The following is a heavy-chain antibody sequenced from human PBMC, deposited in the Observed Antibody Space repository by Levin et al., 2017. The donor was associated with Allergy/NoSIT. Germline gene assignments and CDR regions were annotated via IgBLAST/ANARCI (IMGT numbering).Heavy chain of an antibody. Sequence: KSSETLSLTCTVSGGSISSYYWSWIRQPPGKGLEWIGYIYYSGSTNYNPSLKSRVTISVDTSKNQFSLKLSSVTAADTAVYYCARQNFQRYNWNYCWFDPWGQGTLVTVSS. J-gene: IGHJ5*02. V-gene: IGHV4-59*08. CDR2: IYYSGST. D-gene: IGHD1-7*01. CDR3: ARQNFQRYNWNYCWFDP. CDR1: GGSISSYY.